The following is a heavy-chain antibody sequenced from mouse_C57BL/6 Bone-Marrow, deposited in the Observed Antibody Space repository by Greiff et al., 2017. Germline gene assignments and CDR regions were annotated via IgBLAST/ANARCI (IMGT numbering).Heavy chain of an antibody. CDR1: GFTFSSYT. D-gene: IGHD2-10*01. V-gene: IGHV5-12-2*01. J-gene: IGHJ2*01. CDR3: ARAYYGNYDY. CDR2: ISNGGGST. Sequence: VESGGGLVQPGGSLKLSCAASGFTFSSYTMSWVRQTPEKRLEWVAYISNGGGSTYYPDTVKGRFTISRDNAKNTLYLQMSSLKSEDTAMYYCARAYYGNYDYWGQGTTLTVSS.